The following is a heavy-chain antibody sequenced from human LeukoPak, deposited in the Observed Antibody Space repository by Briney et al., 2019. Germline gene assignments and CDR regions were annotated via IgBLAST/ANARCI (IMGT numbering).Heavy chain of an antibody. V-gene: IGHV3-74*01. CDR2: INSDGSST. CDR1: GFTFSSYW. CDR3: GRPPAAGPLLDY. Sequence: GGSLRLSCAASGFTFSSYWMHWVRQAPGKGLVWVSRINSDGSSTSYADSVKGRFTISRDNAKNTLYLQMNSLRAEDTAVYYCGRPPAAGPLLDYWGQGTRVTVSS. D-gene: IGHD6-13*01. J-gene: IGHJ4*02.